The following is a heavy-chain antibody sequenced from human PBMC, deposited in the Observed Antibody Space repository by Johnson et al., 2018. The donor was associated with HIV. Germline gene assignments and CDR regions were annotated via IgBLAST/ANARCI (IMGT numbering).Heavy chain of an antibody. CDR2: ISYDGRNK. D-gene: IGHD2-15*01. CDR3: AKEGSSSPWAFDI. J-gene: IGHJ3*02. V-gene: IGHV3-30*04. Sequence: QVQLVESGGGVVQPARSLSLSCAASGFTFSSYAMNWVRQAPGKGLEWVAVISYDGRNKDYADSVKGRCTISRDNSKNTLYLQMNNLRPEDTALYYCAKEGSSSPWAFDIWGQGTMVTVSS. CDR1: GFTFSSYA.